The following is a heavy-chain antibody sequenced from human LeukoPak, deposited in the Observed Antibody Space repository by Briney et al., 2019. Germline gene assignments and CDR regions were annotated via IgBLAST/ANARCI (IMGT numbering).Heavy chain of an antibody. CDR2: ISSNGVST. Sequence: GGFLRLSCAASGFTFSNYAMHWGRQAPGKGLEYVSTISSNGVSTYYANSVKGRFTISRDNSKNTLYLQMGSLRAEDMAVYYCARGPPDYYYYGMDVWGQGTTVTVSS. J-gene: IGHJ6*02. CDR1: GFTFSNYA. V-gene: IGHV3-64*01. CDR3: ARGPPDYYYYGMDV.